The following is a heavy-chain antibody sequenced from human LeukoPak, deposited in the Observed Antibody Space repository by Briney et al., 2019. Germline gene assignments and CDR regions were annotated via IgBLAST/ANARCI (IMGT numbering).Heavy chain of an antibody. V-gene: IGHV3-7*01. J-gene: IGHJ6*03. CDR1: GFTFSSYW. Sequence: GGSLRLSCAASGFTFSSYWMSWVRQAPGKGLEWVANIKQDGSEKYYVDSVKGRFTISRDNAKNSLYLQMNSLRAEDTAVYYCARTPPLTQPYYYYYMDVWGKGTTVTISS. CDR2: IKQDGSEK. D-gene: IGHD1-14*01. CDR3: ARTPPLTQPYYYYYMDV.